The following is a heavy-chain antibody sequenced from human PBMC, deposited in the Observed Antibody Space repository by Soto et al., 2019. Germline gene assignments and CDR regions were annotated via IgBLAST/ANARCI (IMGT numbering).Heavy chain of an antibody. D-gene: IGHD3-16*02. CDR1: GYTFTNYY. J-gene: IGHJ4*02. CDR2: INPSGGGT. V-gene: IGHV1-46*01. Sequence: ASVKVSCKASGYTFTNYYMHCVRQAPGQGLEWMGIINPSGGGTNYAQKFQGRVTMTRDTSTNILYMELSSLRSDDTAVYYCARGAFIVSPCTGFDYWGQGTPVTVSS. CDR3: ARGAFIVSPCTGFDY.